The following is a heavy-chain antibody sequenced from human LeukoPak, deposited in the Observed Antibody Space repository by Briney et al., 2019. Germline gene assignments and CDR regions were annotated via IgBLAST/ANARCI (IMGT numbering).Heavy chain of an antibody. D-gene: IGHD3-10*01. Sequence: QPGGSLRLSCAASGFTFSSYAMSWVRQAPGKGLEWASAISGSGGSTYYADSVKGRFTISRDNSKNTLYLQMNSLRAEDTAVYYCAKDSGLWFGELYLSFDYWGQGTLVTVSS. CDR1: GFTFSSYA. V-gene: IGHV3-23*01. J-gene: IGHJ4*02. CDR3: AKDSGLWFGELYLSFDY. CDR2: ISGSGGST.